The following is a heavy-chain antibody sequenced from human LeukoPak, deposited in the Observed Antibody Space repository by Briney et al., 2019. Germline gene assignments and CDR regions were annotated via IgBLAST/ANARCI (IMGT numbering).Heavy chain of an antibody. CDR2: ISGSGGST. J-gene: IGHJ4*02. V-gene: IGHV3-23*01. CDR1: GFTFSSYG. D-gene: IGHD6-13*01. Sequence: GGSLRLSCAASGFTFSSYGMSWVRQAPGKGLEWVSAISGSGGSTYYADSVKGRFTISRDNSKNTLYLQMNSLRAEDTAVYYCAKESVWSSSWYRQVSSFDYWGQGTLVTVSS. CDR3: AKESVWSSSWYRQVSSFDY.